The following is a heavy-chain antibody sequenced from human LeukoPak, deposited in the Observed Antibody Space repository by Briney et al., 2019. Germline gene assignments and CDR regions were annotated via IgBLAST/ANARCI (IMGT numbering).Heavy chain of an antibody. CDR3: ARGRSNYYGMDV. V-gene: IGHV4-59*01. CDR1: DGSINSYY. D-gene: IGHD1-26*01. J-gene: IGHJ6*02. Sequence: PSETLSLSCSVSDGSINSYYWNWIRRPPGKGLEWIGYIYYNGNTNYSPSLKSRVTMSVDTSKNLFSLKVSSVTAADTAVYYCARGRSNYYGMDVWGQGTTVTVSS. CDR2: IYYNGNT.